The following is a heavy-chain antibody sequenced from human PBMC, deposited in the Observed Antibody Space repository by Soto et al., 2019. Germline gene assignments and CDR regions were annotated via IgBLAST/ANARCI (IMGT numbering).Heavy chain of an antibody. CDR2: IYWNDDK. CDR3: AHRPDGSGYFDY. D-gene: IGHD3-22*01. J-gene: IGHJ4*02. Sequence: ARATRRVSGNVSGFAVRSTGKGVGWILQAPGKALEWVALIYWNDDKRYSPSLRSRLTITKDTSKNQVFLTVTNTDPVDTVSYYCAHRPDGSGYFDYWGQGALVTGSS. CDR1: GFAVRSTGKG. V-gene: IGHV2-5*01.